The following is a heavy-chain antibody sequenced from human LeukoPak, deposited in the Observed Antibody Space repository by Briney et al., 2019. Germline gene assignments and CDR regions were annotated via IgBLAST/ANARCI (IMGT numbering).Heavy chain of an antibody. CDR3: AKAYSNYVGDY. D-gene: IGHD4-11*01. CDR1: GFTFSSYG. J-gene: IGHJ4*02. Sequence: PGGSLRLSCAASGFTFSSYGMPWVRQAPGKGLEWVAVISYDGSNKYYADSVKGRFTISRDNSKNTLYLQMNSLRAEDTAVYYCAKAYSNYVGDYWGQGTLVTVSS. CDR2: ISYDGSNK. V-gene: IGHV3-30*18.